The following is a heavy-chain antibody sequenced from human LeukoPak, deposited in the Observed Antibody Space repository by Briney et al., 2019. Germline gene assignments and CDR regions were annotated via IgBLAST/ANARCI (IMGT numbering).Heavy chain of an antibody. V-gene: IGHV3-21*01. CDR3: AGDRFGGSSFYDAFDI. Sequence: GGSLRLSCAASGFTFSSYSMNWVRHAPGKGLEWVSSISSSSSSYIYYADSVKGRSTISRDNAKNSLYLQMNSLRAEDTAVYYCAGDRFGGSSFYDAFDIWGQGTMVTVSS. CDR2: ISSSSSSYI. CDR1: GFTFSSYS. D-gene: IGHD2-15*01. J-gene: IGHJ3*02.